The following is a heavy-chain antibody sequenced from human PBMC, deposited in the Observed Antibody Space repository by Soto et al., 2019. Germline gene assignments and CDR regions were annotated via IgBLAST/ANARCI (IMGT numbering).Heavy chain of an antibody. J-gene: IGHJ6*02. V-gene: IGHV4-31*03. Sequence: SETLSLTCTVSGGSISSGGYYWSWIRQHPGKGLEWIGYIYYSGSTYYNPSLKSRVTISVDTSKNQFSLKLSSVTAADTAVYYCARDSSIAVAGTLGTNYYYYYGMDVWGQGTTVTVSS. CDR3: ARDSSIAVAGTLGTNYYYYYGMDV. CDR1: GGSISSGGYY. CDR2: IYYSGST. D-gene: IGHD6-19*01.